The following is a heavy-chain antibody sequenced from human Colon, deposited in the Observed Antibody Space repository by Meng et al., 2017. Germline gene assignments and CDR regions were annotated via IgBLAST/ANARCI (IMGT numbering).Heavy chain of an antibody. CDR2: INHSGST. CDR1: GGSCSGYY. V-gene: IGHV4-34*01. Sequence: QWGAGLLKPSETLSLTCAVYGGSCSGYYWSWIRQPPGKGLEWIGEINHSGSTNYNPSLKSRVTISVDTSKNQFSLKLSSVTAADTAVYYCARGRYSGYLPWGQGTLVTVAS. J-gene: IGHJ5*02. CDR3: ARGRYSGYLP. D-gene: IGHD5-12*01.